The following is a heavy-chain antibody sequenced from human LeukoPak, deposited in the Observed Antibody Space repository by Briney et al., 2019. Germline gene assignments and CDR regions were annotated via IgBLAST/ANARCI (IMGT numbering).Heavy chain of an antibody. J-gene: IGHJ5*02. V-gene: IGHV3-23*01. CDR2: IPSSGPIT. CDR3: ANRVAQHDS. CDR1: GFTFSSFA. Sequence: GGSLRLSCVASGFTFSSFAMSWVRQAPGKGLEWVSGIPSSGPITYYADSVKGRFTISRDNSKNTLYLQMNSLTTEDTGIYYCANRVAQHDSWGQGTLVAVSS. D-gene: IGHD3-3*01.